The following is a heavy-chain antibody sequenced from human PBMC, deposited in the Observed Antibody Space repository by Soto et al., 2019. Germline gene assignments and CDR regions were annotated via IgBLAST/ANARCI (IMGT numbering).Heavy chain of an antibody. V-gene: IGHV1-18*01. D-gene: IGHD2-8*01. CDR2: ISAYNGNT. Sequence: QVQLVQSGAEVKKPGASVKVSCTASGYTFTNYGISWVRQAPGQGLEWMGWISAYNGNTNYAQKFQGRVTMTTDTSTGTAYMELRSPRSDDTAVYYCARDGRNGGYFDYWGQGTLVTVSS. CDR1: GYTFTNYG. J-gene: IGHJ4*02. CDR3: ARDGRNGGYFDY.